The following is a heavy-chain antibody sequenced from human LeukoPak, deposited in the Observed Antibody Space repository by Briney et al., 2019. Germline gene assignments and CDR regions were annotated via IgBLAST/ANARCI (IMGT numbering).Heavy chain of an antibody. CDR3: ARVGGYCSGGSCYSYGMDV. V-gene: IGHV3-21*01. CDR1: GFTFSSYS. CDR2: ISSSGSYI. Sequence: GGSLRLSCAASGFTFSSYSMNWVRQAPGKGLEWVSSISSSGSYIYYADSVKGRFTISRDNAKNSLYLQMNSLRAEDTAVYYCARVGGYCSGGSCYSYGMDVWGQGTTVTVSS. D-gene: IGHD2-15*01. J-gene: IGHJ6*02.